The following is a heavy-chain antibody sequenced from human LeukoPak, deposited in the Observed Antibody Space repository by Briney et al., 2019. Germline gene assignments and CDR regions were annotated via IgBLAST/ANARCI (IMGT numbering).Heavy chain of an antibody. CDR3: ARDTNNGLDV. D-gene: IGHD1-20*01. V-gene: IGHV3-11*01. CDR1: GFTFSDYY. CDR2: ISSSGRLM. J-gene: IGHJ6*02. Sequence: GGSLRLSCAASGFTFSDYYINWIRQAPGKGLEWVSHISSSGRLMQYADSVKGRFTITRDNAQNFMSLQMNSLKREDTAVYYCARDTNNGLDVWGRGITVTVSS.